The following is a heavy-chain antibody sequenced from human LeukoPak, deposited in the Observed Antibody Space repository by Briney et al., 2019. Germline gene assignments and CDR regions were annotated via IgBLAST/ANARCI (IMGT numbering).Heavy chain of an antibody. CDR3: ARDIQQQLPPLYYYYYYMDV. J-gene: IGHJ6*03. Sequence: SETLSLTCAVSGGSISSSNWWSWVRPPPGKGLEWIGEIYHSGNTNYNPSLKSRVTISLDKSKNQFSLKLRSVTPEDTAVYYCARDIQQQLPPLYYYYYYMDVWGKGTTVTVSS. V-gene: IGHV4-4*02. D-gene: IGHD6-13*01. CDR2: IYHSGNT. CDR1: GGSISSSNW.